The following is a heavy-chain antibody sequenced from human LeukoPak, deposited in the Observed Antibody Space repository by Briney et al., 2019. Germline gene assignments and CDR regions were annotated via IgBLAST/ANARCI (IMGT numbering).Heavy chain of an antibody. CDR2: IYYSGST. Sequence: SETLSLTCTVSGGSISSYYWSWIRQPPGKGLEWIGYIYYSGSTNYNPSLKSRVTISVDTSKNQFSLKLSSVTAAGTAVHYCARAAWGGTYFDYWGQGTLVTVSS. CDR3: ARAAWGGTYFDY. CDR1: GGSISSYY. V-gene: IGHV4-59*01. D-gene: IGHD3-16*01. J-gene: IGHJ4*02.